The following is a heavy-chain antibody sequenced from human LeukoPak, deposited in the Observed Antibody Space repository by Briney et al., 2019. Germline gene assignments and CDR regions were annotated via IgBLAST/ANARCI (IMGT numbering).Heavy chain of an antibody. CDR2: FDPEDGET. J-gene: IGHJ4*02. CDR3: ATVGSITIFGVVDY. CDR1: GGTFSSYA. V-gene: IGHV1-24*01. Sequence: ASVKVSCKASGGTFSSYAISWVRQAPGKGLEWMGGFDPEDGETIYAQKFQGRVTMTEDTSTDTAYMELSSLRSEDTAVYYCATVGSITIFGVVDYWGQGTLVTVSS. D-gene: IGHD3-3*01.